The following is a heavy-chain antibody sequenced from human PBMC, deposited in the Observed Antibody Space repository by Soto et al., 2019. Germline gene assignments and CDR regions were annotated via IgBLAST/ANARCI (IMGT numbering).Heavy chain of an antibody. D-gene: IGHD6-13*01. Sequence: QLQLQESGPGLVKPSETLSLTCTVSGGSISSSSYYWGWIRQPPGKGLEWIGSIYYSESTYYNPSLKSRVTISVEASKNQFSLKLSSVTAADTAVYYCARLGAFYSSSWNYYYYGMDVWGQGTTVTVSS. J-gene: IGHJ6*02. V-gene: IGHV4-39*01. CDR1: GGSISSSSYY. CDR3: ARLGAFYSSSWNYYYYGMDV. CDR2: IYYSEST.